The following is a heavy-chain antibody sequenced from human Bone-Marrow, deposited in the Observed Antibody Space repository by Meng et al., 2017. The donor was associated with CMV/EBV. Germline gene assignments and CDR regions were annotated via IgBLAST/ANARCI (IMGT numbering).Heavy chain of an antibody. D-gene: IGHD3-10*01. CDR1: GYSFTGYW. CDR3: ARCYGSGSYYNDLGWYFDL. Sequence: GESLKISCKGSGYSFTGYWIAWVRQMPGKGLEWMGIIYPGDSDTRYSPSFQGQVTISADKSISTAYLQWSSLKASDTAMYYCARCYGSGSYYNDLGWYFDLWGGGTLVTVSS. CDR2: IYPGDSDT. V-gene: IGHV5-51*01. J-gene: IGHJ2*01.